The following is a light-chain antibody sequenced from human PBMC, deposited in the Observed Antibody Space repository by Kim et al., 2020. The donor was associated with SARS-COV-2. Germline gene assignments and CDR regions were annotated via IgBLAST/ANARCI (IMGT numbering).Light chain of an antibody. J-gene: IGLJ2*01. CDR1: NIGNKN. CDR3: QVWDSSIGV. V-gene: IGLV3-9*01. Sequence: SYELTQPLSVSVALGQTARITCGGNNIGNKNVHWYQQKPGQAPTLVIYRDTNRPSGLPERFSGSNSGNTATLTISRAQAGDESDYYCQVWDSSIGVFGGG. CDR2: RDT.